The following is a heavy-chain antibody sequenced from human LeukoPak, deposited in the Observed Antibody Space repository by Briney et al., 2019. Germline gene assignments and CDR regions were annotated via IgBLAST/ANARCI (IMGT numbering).Heavy chain of an antibody. Sequence: PGGALRLSCAASGFTFSDFWMGWVRQAPGKGLEWVADIKQDGSKKYYVDSVKGRFTISRDNAKNSMYLQMSDLGVDDTAVYYCARDQGYGFDYWGQGTLLTVSS. V-gene: IGHV3-7*04. CDR2: IKQDGSKK. D-gene: IGHD4-17*01. J-gene: IGHJ4*02. CDR1: GFTFSDFW. CDR3: ARDQGYGFDY.